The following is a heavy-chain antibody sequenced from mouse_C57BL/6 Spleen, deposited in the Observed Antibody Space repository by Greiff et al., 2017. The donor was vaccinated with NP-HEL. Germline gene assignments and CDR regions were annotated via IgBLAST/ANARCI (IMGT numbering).Heavy chain of an antibody. Sequence: EVMLVESGGGLVKPGGSLKLSCAASGFTFSSYAMSWVRQTPEKRLEWVATISDGGSYTYYPDNVKGRFTISRDNAKNNLYLQMSHLKSEDTAMYYCARDNWDDWYFDVWGTGTTVTVSS. D-gene: IGHD4-1*01. CDR1: GFTFSSYA. CDR2: ISDGGSYT. CDR3: ARDNWDDWYFDV. J-gene: IGHJ1*03. V-gene: IGHV5-4*01.